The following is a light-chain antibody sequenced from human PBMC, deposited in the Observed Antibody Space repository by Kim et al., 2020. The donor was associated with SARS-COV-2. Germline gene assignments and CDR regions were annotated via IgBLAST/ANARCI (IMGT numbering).Light chain of an antibody. Sequence: VSPGERATLSCWASQSISTNLAWYQQKPGRAPRLLIYGASTRATGIPARFSGSGSGTEFTLTISSLQSEDFAVYYCQQYSNWPLTFGGGTKVDIK. CDR2: GAS. J-gene: IGKJ4*01. CDR1: QSISTN. V-gene: IGKV3-15*01. CDR3: QQYSNWPLT.